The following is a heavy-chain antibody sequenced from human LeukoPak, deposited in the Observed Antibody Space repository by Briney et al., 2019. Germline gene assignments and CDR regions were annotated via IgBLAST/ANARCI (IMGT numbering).Heavy chain of an antibody. J-gene: IGHJ4*02. V-gene: IGHV1-18*01. CDR3: ARDSSSSWYSTAPPTY. D-gene: IGHD6-13*01. Sequence: ASVRVSCKASGYTFTSYGISWVRQAPGQGLEWMGWISAYNGNTNYAQKLQGRVTMTTDTSTSTAYMELRSLRSDDTAVYYCARDSSSSWYSTAPPTYWGQGTLVTVSS. CDR2: ISAYNGNT. CDR1: GYTFTSYG.